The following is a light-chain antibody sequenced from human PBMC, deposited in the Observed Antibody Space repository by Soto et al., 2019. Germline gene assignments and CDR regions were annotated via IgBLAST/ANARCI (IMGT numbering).Light chain of an antibody. J-gene: IGKJ4*01. CDR2: KAS. Sequence: DIPMTQSPSTLSASVGDRVTITCRASQSISSWLAWYQQKPGKAPKLLIYKASSSESGVPSRFSGSGSGTEFTLTISSLQPDDFATYYCQQYNSYSLTFGGGTKVEIK. V-gene: IGKV1-5*03. CDR1: QSISSW. CDR3: QQYNSYSLT.